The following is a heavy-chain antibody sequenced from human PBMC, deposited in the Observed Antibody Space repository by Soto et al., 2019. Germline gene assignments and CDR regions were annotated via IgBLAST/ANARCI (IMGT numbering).Heavy chain of an antibody. V-gene: IGHV4-39*01. CDR3: ARLGGYVSVGYYYLWDS. Sequence: SETLSLTCRVSDGSMNSDSSYWGWIRQPPGKGLEWIGVINHSGSTYHNLSLKGRVTMSVDASRNQFSLKLTSMTAADTAVYYCARLGGYVSVGYYYLWDSWGQGTLDTVSS. D-gene: IGHD3-22*01. CDR2: INHSGST. CDR1: DGSMNSDSSY. J-gene: IGHJ4*02.